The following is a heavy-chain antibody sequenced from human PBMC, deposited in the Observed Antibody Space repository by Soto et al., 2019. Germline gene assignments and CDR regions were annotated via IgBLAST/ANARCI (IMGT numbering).Heavy chain of an antibody. CDR2: IYYSGST. J-gene: IGHJ6*02. CDR3: ARVPSDGYYGMDV. CDR1: GGSISSGDYY. V-gene: IGHV4-30-4*01. Sequence: SETLSLTCTVSGGSISSGDYYWSWIRQPPGKGLEWIGYIYYSGSTYYNPSLKSRVTISVDTSKNQFSLKMSPVTAADRAVYYCARVPSDGYYGMDVWGQGTTVTVSS.